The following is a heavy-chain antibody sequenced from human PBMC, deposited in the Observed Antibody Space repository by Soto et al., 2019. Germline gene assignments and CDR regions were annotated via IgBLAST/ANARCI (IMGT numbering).Heavy chain of an antibody. D-gene: IGHD5-12*01. CDR2: ISFDGRNK. V-gene: IGHV3-30*04. CDR3: ARDRSSSGYDYGDF. CDR1: GFSFNSYA. J-gene: IGHJ4*02. Sequence: QVQLVESGGGVVQPGRSLRLSCAASGFSFNSYAMHGVRQAPGRGLEWVAVISFDGRNKYYADSVKGRFTISRDNSKNTLYLPMNSLRAEDTAVFYCARDRSSSGYDYGDFWGQGTLVTVSS.